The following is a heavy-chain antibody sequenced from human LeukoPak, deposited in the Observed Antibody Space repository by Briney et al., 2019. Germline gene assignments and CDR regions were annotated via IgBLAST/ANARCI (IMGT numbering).Heavy chain of an antibody. CDR3: ARGLRRGSSSPYNWFDP. D-gene: IGHD6-6*01. V-gene: IGHV4-34*01. J-gene: IGHJ5*02. CDR2: INHSGST. Sequence: SETLSLTCAVYGGSFSGYYWSWIRQPPGKGLEWIGEINHSGSTNYNPSLKSRVTISVDTSKNQFSLKLSSATAADTAVYYCARGLRRGSSSPYNWFDPWGQGTLVTVSS. CDR1: GGSFSGYY.